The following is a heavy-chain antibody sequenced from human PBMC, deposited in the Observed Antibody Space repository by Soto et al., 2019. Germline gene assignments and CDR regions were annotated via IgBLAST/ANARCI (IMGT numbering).Heavy chain of an antibody. CDR2: IPYSGTT. Sequence: QAQLQESGPGLVKPSQTLSLTCTVSGGSISSDNYYWNWIRQPPGKGLEWIGYIPYSGTTYYNPSLQSRVALSVAPSENQYSLKLRSVTAADTAVYYCARENICFGEFIYYSGMDVWGQGTTVTVSS. CDR1: GGSISSDNYY. D-gene: IGHD3-10*01. CDR3: ARENICFGEFIYYSGMDV. V-gene: IGHV4-30-4*01. J-gene: IGHJ6*02.